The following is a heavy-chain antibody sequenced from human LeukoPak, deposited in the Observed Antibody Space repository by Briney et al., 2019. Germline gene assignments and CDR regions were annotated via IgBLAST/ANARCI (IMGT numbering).Heavy chain of an antibody. CDR3: ARITPAGRQLDY. CDR2: NDWDDDK. D-gene: IGHD6-13*01. Sequence: SGPALVKPTQTLTLTCTFSGFSLSTSGMCVSWIRQPPGKALEWPARNDWDDDKYYSTSLKTRLTISKDTSKNQVVLTMTNMDPVDTATYYCARITPAGRQLDYWGQGTLVTVSS. J-gene: IGHJ4*02. V-gene: IGHV2-70*11. CDR1: GFSLSTSGMC.